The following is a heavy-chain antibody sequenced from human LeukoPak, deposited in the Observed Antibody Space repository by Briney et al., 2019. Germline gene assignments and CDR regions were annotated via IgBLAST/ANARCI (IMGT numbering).Heavy chain of an antibody. J-gene: IGHJ4*02. CDR1: GGTFSSYA. Sequence: GASVKVSCKASGGTFSSYAIGWVRQAPGQGLEWMGGIIPIFGIANYAQKFQGRVTITADESTSTAYMELSSLRSEDTAVYYCARARCGGDCYSGSLDYWGQGTLVTVSS. D-gene: IGHD2-21*02. CDR3: ARARCGGDCYSGSLDY. CDR2: IIPIFGIA. V-gene: IGHV1-69*13.